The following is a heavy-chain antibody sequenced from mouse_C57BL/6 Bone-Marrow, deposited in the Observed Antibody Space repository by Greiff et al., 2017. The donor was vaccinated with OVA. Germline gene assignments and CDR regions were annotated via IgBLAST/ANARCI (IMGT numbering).Heavy chain of an antibody. V-gene: IGHV14-4*01. CDR2: IDPENGDT. CDR3: VAYGNFDY. D-gene: IGHD6-5*01. J-gene: IGHJ2*01. Sequence: EVQLQQSGAELVRPGASVKLSCTASGFNIKDDYMHWVKQRPEQGLEWIGWIDPENGDTEYASKFQGKATITADTSSNTAHLQLSRLTSEDTAVYYCVAYGNFDYWGQGTTLTVSS. CDR1: GFNIKDDY.